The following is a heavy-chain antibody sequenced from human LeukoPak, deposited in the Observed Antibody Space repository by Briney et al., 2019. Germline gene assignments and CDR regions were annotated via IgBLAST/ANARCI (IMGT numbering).Heavy chain of an antibody. Sequence: SVNVSCKASGGTFFSYAISWVRQAPGQGLEWMGGIVPIFGTANYAQKFQGRVTITTDESTSTAYMELSSLRSEDTAVYYCASRVNSGYRAGHSYFQHWGQGTLVTVSS. CDR3: ASRVNSGYRAGHSYFQH. CDR1: GGTFFSYA. CDR2: IVPIFGTA. D-gene: IGHD3-22*01. V-gene: IGHV1-69*05. J-gene: IGHJ1*01.